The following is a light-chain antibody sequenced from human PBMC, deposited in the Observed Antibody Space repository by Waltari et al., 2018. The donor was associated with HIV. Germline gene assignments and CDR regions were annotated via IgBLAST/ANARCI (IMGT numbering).Light chain of an antibody. CDR1: QTFSSY. CDR2: ATS. J-gene: IGKJ4*01. V-gene: IGKV1-39*01. CDR3: EQTYSPPQT. Sequence: IQMTQSPSSLSASVGDRVTITCRARQTFSSYLNWYQQKPGKAPNLLIYATSNLQSGVPSRFSGSGSGTDFTLTISSLQPGDFAIYYCEQTYSPPQTFGGGTKVEIK.